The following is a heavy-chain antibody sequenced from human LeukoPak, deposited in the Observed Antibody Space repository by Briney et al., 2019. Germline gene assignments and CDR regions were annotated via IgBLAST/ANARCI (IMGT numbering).Heavy chain of an antibody. CDR1: GASINDYY. V-gene: IGHV4-34*01. J-gene: IGHJ4*02. Sequence: PSETLSLTCTVSGASINDYYWSWIRQPPGKGLEWIGEINHSGSTNYNPSLKSRVTISVDTSKNQFSLKLSSVTAADTAVYYCARGRGGYYAGYWGQGTLVTVSS. D-gene: IGHD3-22*01. CDR2: INHSGST. CDR3: ARGRGGYYAGY.